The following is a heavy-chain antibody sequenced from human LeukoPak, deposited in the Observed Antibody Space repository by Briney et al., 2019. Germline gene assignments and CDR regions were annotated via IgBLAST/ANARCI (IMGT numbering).Heavy chain of an antibody. V-gene: IGHV3-48*03. CDR2: ISSSGSTI. CDR1: GFTVSSNY. J-gene: IGHJ6*04. Sequence: GGSLRLSCVVSGFTVSSNYMNWVRQAPGKGLEWVSYISSSGSTIYYADSVKGRFTTSRDNAKNSLYLQMNSLRAEDTAVYYCAELGITMIGGVWGKGTTVTISS. D-gene: IGHD3-10*02. CDR3: AELGITMIGGV.